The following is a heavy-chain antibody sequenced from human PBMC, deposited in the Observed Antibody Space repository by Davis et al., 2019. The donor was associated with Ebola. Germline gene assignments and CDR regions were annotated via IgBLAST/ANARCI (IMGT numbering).Heavy chain of an antibody. CDR1: GFTFTN. CDR3: AAGVSTYCGGDCYST. Sequence: SVTVSCKASGFTFTNVQWVRPARGPRLEWIGWLVVGSGNTHYAQKFKGRVTISRGMSASAVYLELSSLRSEDTAVYYCAAGVSTYCGGDCYSTWGQGTLVTVSS. D-gene: IGHD2-21*01. CDR2: LVVGSGNT. J-gene: IGHJ4*02. V-gene: IGHV1-58*01.